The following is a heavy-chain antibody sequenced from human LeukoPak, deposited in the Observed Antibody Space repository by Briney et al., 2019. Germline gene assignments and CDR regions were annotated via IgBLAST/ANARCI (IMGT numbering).Heavy chain of an antibody. V-gene: IGHV3-23*01. J-gene: IGHJ4*02. CDR2: ISGSGGST. D-gene: IGHD6-19*01. Sequence: QTGGSLRLSCAASGFTFSSYAMSWVRQAPGKGLEWVSAISGSGGSTYYADSVKGRFTISRDNSKNTLYLQMNSLRAEDTAVYYCAREMGSSGCFDYWGQGTLVTVSS. CDR3: AREMGSSGCFDY. CDR1: GFTFSSYA.